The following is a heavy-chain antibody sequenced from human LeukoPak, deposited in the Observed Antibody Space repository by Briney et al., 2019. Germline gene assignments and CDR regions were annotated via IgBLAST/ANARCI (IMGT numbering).Heavy chain of an antibody. J-gene: IGHJ4*02. CDR1: GGPFSGYY. D-gene: IGHD6-13*01. Sequence: NPSETLSLTCAVYGGPFSGYYWSWIRQPPGKGLEWIGEINHSGSTNYNPSLKSRVTISVGTSKNQFSLKLSSVTAADTAVYYCARGRIAAARYYFDYWGQGTLVTVSS. CDR2: INHSGST. CDR3: ARGRIAAARYYFDY. V-gene: IGHV4-34*01.